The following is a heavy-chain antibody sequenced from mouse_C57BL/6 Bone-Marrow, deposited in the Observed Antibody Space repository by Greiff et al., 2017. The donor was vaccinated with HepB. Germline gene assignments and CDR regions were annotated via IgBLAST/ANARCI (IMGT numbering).Heavy chain of an antibody. J-gene: IGHJ4*01. V-gene: IGHV10-1*01. CDR2: IRSKSNNYAT. Sequence: EVKVVESGGGLVQPKGSLKLSCAASGFSFNTYAMNWVRQAPGKGLEWVARIRSKSNNYATYYADSVKDRFTISRDDSESMLYLQMNNLKTEDTAMYYCVRELLRDAMDYWGQGTSVTVSS. CDR3: VRELLRDAMDY. CDR1: GFSFNTYA. D-gene: IGHD1-1*01.